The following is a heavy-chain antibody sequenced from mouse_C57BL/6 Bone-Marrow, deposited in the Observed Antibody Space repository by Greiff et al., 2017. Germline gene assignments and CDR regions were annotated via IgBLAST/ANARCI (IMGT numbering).Heavy chain of an antibody. CDR1: GFTFSSYG. D-gene: IGHD2-3*01. V-gene: IGHV5-6*01. CDR3: ARQTGYFDYYFDY. Sequence: EVHLVESGGDLVKPGGSLKLSCAASGFTFSSYGLSWVRQTPDQRLEWVATISSGDSYPYYADSVKGRVTISRDKAKNTLYLQLSSLKSEDTALYYCARQTGYFDYYFDYWGQGTTLTVSS. J-gene: IGHJ2*01. CDR2: ISSGDSYP.